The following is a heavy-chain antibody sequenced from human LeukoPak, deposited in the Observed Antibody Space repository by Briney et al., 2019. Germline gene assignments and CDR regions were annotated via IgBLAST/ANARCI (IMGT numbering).Heavy chain of an antibody. J-gene: IGHJ5*02. CDR1: GFTFSSCA. CDR2: ISDSGGST. D-gene: IGHD3-10*01. Sequence: GGSLRLSCAASGFTFSSCAMSWVRQAPGKGLEWVSAISDSGGSTYYADSVKGRFTISRDNSKNTLYLQMNSLRAEDTAVYYCAKDHERLPWRRTYYYGSGNFLGWFDPWGQGTLVTVSS. CDR3: AKDHERLPWRRTYYYGSGNFLGWFDP. V-gene: IGHV3-23*01.